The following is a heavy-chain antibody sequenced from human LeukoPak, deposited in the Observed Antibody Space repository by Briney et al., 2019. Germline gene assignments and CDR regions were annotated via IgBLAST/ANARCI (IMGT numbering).Heavy chain of an antibody. Sequence: HPGGSLRLSCAASGFTFSDYAMSWVRQAPGKGLEWVSRISGSGGSTYYADSVKGRFTISRDNSKNTLYLQMNSLRAEDTAVYYCAKGRVAARSVYYFDYWGQGTLVTVSS. V-gene: IGHV3-23*01. CDR3: AKGRVAARSVYYFDY. CDR1: GFTFSDYA. J-gene: IGHJ4*02. D-gene: IGHD6-6*01. CDR2: ISGSGGST.